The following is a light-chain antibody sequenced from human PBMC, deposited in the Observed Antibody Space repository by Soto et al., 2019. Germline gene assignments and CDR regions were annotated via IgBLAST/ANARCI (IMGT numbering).Light chain of an antibody. J-gene: IGKJ1*01. Sequence: DSQSTHAPSSVSACVGHRVAISCWASQSISSYLNWYQQKPGKAPKLLIYAASSLQSGVPSRFSGSGSGTDFTLTISSLQPEDFATYYCQQSYSTLTWTFGQGTKVDIK. CDR1: QSISSY. CDR3: QQSYSTLTWT. V-gene: IGKV1-39*01. CDR2: AAS.